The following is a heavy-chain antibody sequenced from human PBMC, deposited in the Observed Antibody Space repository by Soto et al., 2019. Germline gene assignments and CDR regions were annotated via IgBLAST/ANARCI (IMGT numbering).Heavy chain of an antibody. Sequence: ASVKVSCKASGDTFTSYAMHWVRQAPGQRHEWMGWIIPGNGNTNYSQKFQGRVTITADTSTSTAYMELSSLRSEDTAVYYCAWIIVAPEYYYYYGMDVWGQGTTVTVSS. D-gene: IGHD5-12*01. CDR2: IIPGNGNT. J-gene: IGHJ6*02. CDR3: AWIIVAPEYYYYYGMDV. CDR1: GDTFTSYA. V-gene: IGHV1-3*01.